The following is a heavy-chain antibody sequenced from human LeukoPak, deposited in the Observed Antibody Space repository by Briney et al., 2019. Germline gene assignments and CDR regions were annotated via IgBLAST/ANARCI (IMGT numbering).Heavy chain of an antibody. D-gene: IGHD6-13*01. Sequence: PSETLSLTCTVSGGSVSSGSYYWSWIRQPPGKGLEWIGYIYYSGSTNYNPSLKSRVTISVDTSKNQFSLKLSSVTAADTAVYYCARDPLLSSSWSLDAFDIWGQGTMVTVSS. V-gene: IGHV4-61*01. CDR2: IYYSGST. CDR3: ARDPLLSSSWSLDAFDI. CDR1: GGSVSSGSYY. J-gene: IGHJ3*02.